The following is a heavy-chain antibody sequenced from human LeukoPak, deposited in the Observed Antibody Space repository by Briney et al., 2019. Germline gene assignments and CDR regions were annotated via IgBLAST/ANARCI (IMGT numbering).Heavy chain of an antibody. CDR2: INTDGSSA. V-gene: IGHV3-74*01. Sequence: PGGSLRLSCAASRFTLSSYWMHWVRQAPGKGLVWVSRINTDGSSATYADSVKGRFTISRDNAKNTLYLQMNSLRAEDTAVYYCARMLVVGVTRQIDCWGQGTLVTVSS. D-gene: IGHD2-15*01. CDR3: ARMLVVGVTRQIDC. J-gene: IGHJ4*02. CDR1: RFTLSSYW.